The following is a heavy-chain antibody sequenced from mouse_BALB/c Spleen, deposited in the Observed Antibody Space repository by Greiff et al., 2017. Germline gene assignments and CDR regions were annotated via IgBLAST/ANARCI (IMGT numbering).Heavy chain of an antibody. CDR3: AREEDGFAY. CDR2: ISDGGSYT. V-gene: IGHV5-4*02. CDR1: GFTFSDYY. J-gene: IGHJ3*01. Sequence: EVKLMESGGGLVKPGGSLKLSCAASGFTFSDYYMYWVRQTPEKRLEWVATISDGGSYTYYPDSVKGRFTISRDNAKNNLYLQMSSLKSEDTAMYYCAREEDGFAYWGQGTLVTVSA.